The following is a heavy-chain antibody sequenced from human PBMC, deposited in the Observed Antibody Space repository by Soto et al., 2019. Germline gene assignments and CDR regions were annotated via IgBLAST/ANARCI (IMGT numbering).Heavy chain of an antibody. CDR2: ISHHSDYI. CDR3: ARVAPEYSSTPRRFDF. J-gene: IGHJ4*02. CDR1: GFTFASYN. D-gene: IGHD6-13*01. V-gene: IGHV3-21*04. Sequence: GGSLRLSCASSGFTFASYNMLWVRQAPGKGLEWVASISHHSDYIYHADSVKGRFTVSRDNAKNSLFLEMTILRDEDTAVYHCARVAPEYSSTPRRFDFWGQGTLVTVSS.